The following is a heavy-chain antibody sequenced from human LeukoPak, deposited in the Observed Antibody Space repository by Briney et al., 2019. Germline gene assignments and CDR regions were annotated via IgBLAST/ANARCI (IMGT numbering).Heavy chain of an antibody. CDR2: ISGSGGST. D-gene: IGHD1-7*01. Sequence: GGSLRLSCAASGLTFSNYAMSWVRQAPGKGLEWVSGISGSGGSTYYADSVKGRFTISRDNSKNTLYLQMNSLTDEGTAVYYCAKKWGVGTTTLDYFDYWGQGTLVTVSS. V-gene: IGHV3-23*01. CDR1: GLTFSNYA. CDR3: AKKWGVGTTTLDYFDY. J-gene: IGHJ4*02.